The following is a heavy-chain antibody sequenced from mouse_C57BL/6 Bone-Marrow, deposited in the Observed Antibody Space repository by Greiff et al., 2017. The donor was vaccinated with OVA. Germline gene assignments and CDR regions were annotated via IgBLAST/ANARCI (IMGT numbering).Heavy chain of an antibody. CDR1: GFTFSSYG. CDR3: ANNLGCAY. D-gene: IGHD2-14*01. Sequence: EVKLMESGGDLVKPGGSLKLSCAASGFTFSSYGMSWVRQTPDKRLEWVATISSGGSYTYYPDSVKGRFTISRDNAKNTLYLQMSSLKSEDTAMYYCANNLGCAYWGQGTLVTVSA. V-gene: IGHV5-6*01. CDR2: ISSGGSYT. J-gene: IGHJ3*01.